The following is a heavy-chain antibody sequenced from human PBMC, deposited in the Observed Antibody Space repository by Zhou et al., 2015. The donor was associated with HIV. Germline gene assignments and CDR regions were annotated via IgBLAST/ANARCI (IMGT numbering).Heavy chain of an antibody. V-gene: IGHV1-69*08. D-gene: IGHD6-19*01. CDR1: GGTFSSYT. CDR3: ARDRTVAGITGPFEY. CDR2: IIPILGIA. J-gene: IGHJ4*02. Sequence: QVQLVQSGAEVKKPGSSVKVSCKASGGTFSSYTISWVRQAPGQGLEWMGRIIPILGIANYAQKFQGRVTITADKSTSTAYMELSSLRSEDTAVYYCARDRTVAGITGPFEYWGQGTPVTVSS.